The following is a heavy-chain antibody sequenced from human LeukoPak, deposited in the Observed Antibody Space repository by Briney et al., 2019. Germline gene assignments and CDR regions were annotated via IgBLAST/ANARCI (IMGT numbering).Heavy chain of an antibody. Sequence: GGSLRLSCAASGFTFSSYWMNWVRQAPGKGLVWVSRIASDGSSTTYPDSVKGRFSISRDNAKNTLYLQINSLRVEDTAVYYCARGRPHGNDYWGQGTLVTVSS. CDR3: ARGRPHGNDY. CDR2: IASDGSST. V-gene: IGHV3-74*01. D-gene: IGHD4-23*01. J-gene: IGHJ4*02. CDR1: GFTFSSYW.